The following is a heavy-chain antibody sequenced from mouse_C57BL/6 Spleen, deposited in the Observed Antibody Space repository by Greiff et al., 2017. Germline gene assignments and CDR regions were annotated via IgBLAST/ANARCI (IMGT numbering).Heavy chain of an antibody. J-gene: IGHJ2*01. CDR2: IYPGSGNT. V-gene: IGHV1-76*01. CDR1: GYTFTDYY. D-gene: IGHD2-2*01. Sequence: QVQLQQSGAELVRPGASVKLSCKASGYTFTDYYINWVKQRPGQGLEWIARIYPGSGNTYYNEKFKGKATLTAEKSSSTAYMQLSSLTSEDSAVYFCARYGYYVDYWGQGTTLTVSS. CDR3: ARYGYYVDY.